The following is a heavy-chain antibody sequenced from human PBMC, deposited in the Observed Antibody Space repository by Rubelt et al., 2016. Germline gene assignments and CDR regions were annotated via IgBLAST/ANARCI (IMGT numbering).Heavy chain of an antibody. CDR2: IYHTGST. CDR3: VRMRSGYFWFDF. V-gene: IGHV4-39*07. J-gene: IGHJ4*02. CDR1: SGAISSSNNYY. Sequence: QLQLQESGPGLVKPSETLSLTCTVSSGAISSSNNYYWGWIRQPPGKGLEWIGIIYHTGSTYYNPSLKNRVTISVDKSKNEFSLKLYSVTAADTAMYYCVRMRSGYFWFDFWGLGTLVTVSS. D-gene: IGHD3-3*01.